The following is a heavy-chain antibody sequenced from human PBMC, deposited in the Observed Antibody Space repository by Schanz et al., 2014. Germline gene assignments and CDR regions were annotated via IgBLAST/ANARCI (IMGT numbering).Heavy chain of an antibody. V-gene: IGHV3-21*04. Sequence: DVHLLESGGGLVQPGGSLRLSCTASGFTFSSYSMNWVRQAPGKGLEWVSSINSSGTYISYADSLKGRFTISRDNSKNTLYLQMNSLRAEDTAVYYCAKGRFGELSAFDIWGQGTMVTVSS. CDR2: INSSGTYI. D-gene: IGHD3-10*01. J-gene: IGHJ3*02. CDR3: AKGRFGELSAFDI. CDR1: GFTFSSYS.